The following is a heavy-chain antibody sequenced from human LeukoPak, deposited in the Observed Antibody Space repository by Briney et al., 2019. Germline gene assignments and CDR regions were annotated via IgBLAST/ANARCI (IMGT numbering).Heavy chain of an antibody. CDR1: GGSINTYY. CDR3: ARGVYIAAAQYGY. Sequence: SETLSLTCTVSGGSINTYYWGWIRQPPGKGLELIGYIYYSGTTNYNPSLKSRVTISVDTSKNQFSLKLSSVTAADTAVYYCARGVYIAAAQYGYWGQGTLVTVSS. J-gene: IGHJ4*02. CDR2: IYYSGTT. V-gene: IGHV4-59*01. D-gene: IGHD6-13*01.